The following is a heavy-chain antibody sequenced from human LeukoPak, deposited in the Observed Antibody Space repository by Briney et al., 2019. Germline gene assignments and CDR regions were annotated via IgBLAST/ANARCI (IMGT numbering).Heavy chain of an antibody. D-gene: IGHD5-12*01. Sequence: GGSLRLSCAASGFTFNRYWVSWVRQAPGKELRWVANIKQDGSAKYYVDSVKGRFTISRDNAKNSLYLQMNSLRAEDTAVYYCARVEASGYDYGAFDYWGQGTLVTVSS. CDR1: GFTFNRYW. V-gene: IGHV3-7*01. CDR3: ARVEASGYDYGAFDY. J-gene: IGHJ4*02. CDR2: IKQDGSAK.